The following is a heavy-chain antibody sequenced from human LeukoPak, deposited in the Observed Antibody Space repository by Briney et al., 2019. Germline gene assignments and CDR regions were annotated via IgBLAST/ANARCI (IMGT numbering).Heavy chain of an antibody. J-gene: IGHJ4*02. V-gene: IGHV1-2*02. D-gene: IGHD3-10*01. CDR3: ARSTYYYGSGSPYYFDY. CDR2: INPNSGGT. CDR1: GYTFTGYY. Sequence: GASVKVSCKASGYTFTGYYMHWVRQAPGQGLEWMGWINPNSGGTTYAQKFQGRVTMTRDTSISTAYMELSRLRSDDTAVYYCARSTYYYGSGSPYYFDYWGQGTLVTVSS.